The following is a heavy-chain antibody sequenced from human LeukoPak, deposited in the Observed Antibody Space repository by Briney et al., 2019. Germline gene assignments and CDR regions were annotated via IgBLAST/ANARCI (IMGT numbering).Heavy chain of an antibody. V-gene: IGHV3-48*04. Sequence: GGSLRLSCAASGFTFNTYSMNWVRQAPGKGLEWVSYINSGGRAILYADSVKGRFTVSRDNAKNSIYLQMNNLGAEGTAVYYCAREIPSGSYAPDYWGQGTLVTVSS. J-gene: IGHJ4*02. CDR3: AREIPSGSYAPDY. D-gene: IGHD1-26*01. CDR2: INSGGRAI. CDR1: GFTFNTYS.